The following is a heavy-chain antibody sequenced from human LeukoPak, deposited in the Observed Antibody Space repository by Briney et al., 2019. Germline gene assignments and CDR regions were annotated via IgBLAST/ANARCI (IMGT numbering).Heavy chain of an antibody. CDR2: ISSSSSYT. V-gene: IGHV3-11*05. Sequence: GGSLRLSCAASGFTFSDYYMSWIRHAPGKGLEWVSYISSSSSYTNYADSVKGRFTISRDNAKNSLYLQMNSLRAEDTAGYYCASEAAARAGNWFDPWGQGTLVTVSS. D-gene: IGHD6-13*01. CDR3: ASEAAARAGNWFDP. CDR1: GFTFSDYY. J-gene: IGHJ5*02.